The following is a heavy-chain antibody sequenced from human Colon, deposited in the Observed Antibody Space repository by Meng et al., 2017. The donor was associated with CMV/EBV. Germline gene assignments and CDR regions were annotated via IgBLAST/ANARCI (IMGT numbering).Heavy chain of an antibody. CDR1: GFTFSSYS. CDR2: ISSSSSYI. V-gene: IGHV3-21*01. D-gene: IGHD2-2*01. J-gene: IGHJ6*02. CDR3: ARDDIVVVPAAIAVMDV. Sequence: SCAASGFTFSSYSMNWVRQAPGKGLEWVSSISSSSSYIYYADSVKGRFTISRDNAKNSLYLQMNSLRAEDTAVYYCARDDIVVVPAAIAVMDVWGQGTTVTVSS.